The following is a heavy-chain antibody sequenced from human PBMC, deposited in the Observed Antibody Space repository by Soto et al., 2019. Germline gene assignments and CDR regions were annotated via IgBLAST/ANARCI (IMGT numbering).Heavy chain of an antibody. CDR3: ARGHSTDCSNGVCSFFYNHEMDV. CDR1: GYSFTDYH. J-gene: IGHJ6*02. Sequence: ASVKVSCKASGYSFTDYHIHWVRQAPGQGLEWLGRINPKSGGTSTAQKFQGWVTMTRDRSISTVYMELTRLRSDDTAVYFCARGHSTDCSNGVCSFFYNHEMDVWGQGTTVTVAS. CDR2: INPKSGGT. V-gene: IGHV1-2*04. D-gene: IGHD2-8*01.